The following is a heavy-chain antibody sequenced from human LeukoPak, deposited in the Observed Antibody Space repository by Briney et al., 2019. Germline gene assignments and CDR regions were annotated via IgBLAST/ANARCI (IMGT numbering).Heavy chain of an antibody. Sequence: GRSLRLSCAASEFTFSSYGMHWVRQAPGKGLEWVAVISYDGSNQYYADTVKGRFTISRDDAKNSLYLQMNSLRDEDTAVYYCARDHGYAFDYWGQGTLVTVSS. D-gene: IGHD5-12*01. CDR3: ARDHGYAFDY. J-gene: IGHJ4*02. CDR2: ISYDGSNQ. V-gene: IGHV3-30*03. CDR1: EFTFSSYG.